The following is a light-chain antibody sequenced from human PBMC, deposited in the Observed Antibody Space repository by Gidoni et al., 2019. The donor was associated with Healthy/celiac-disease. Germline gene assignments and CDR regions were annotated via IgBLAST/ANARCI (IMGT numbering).Light chain of an antibody. CDR2: CAS. Sequence: EIVMTQSPATLSVSPGERATLSCRASQSVNSNLAWYQQKPGQAPRLLIYCASTRASGIPARFSGSGSGTEFTLTISSLQSEDVVVYYCQQYNNWPRTFGQGTKVEIK. CDR1: QSVNSN. V-gene: IGKV3-15*01. CDR3: QQYNNWPRT. J-gene: IGKJ1*01.